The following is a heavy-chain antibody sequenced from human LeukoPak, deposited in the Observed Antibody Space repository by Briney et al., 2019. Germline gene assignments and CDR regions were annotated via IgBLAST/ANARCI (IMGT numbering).Heavy chain of an antibody. J-gene: IGHJ5*02. Sequence: SETLSLTCAVYGGSFSGYYWSWIRQPPGKGQEWIGEINHSGSTNYNPSLKSRVTISVDTSKNQFSLKLSSVTAADTAVYYCARAPRVPAAMRPNWFDPWDQGTLVTVSS. CDR1: GGSFSGYY. V-gene: IGHV4-34*01. CDR2: INHSGST. CDR3: ARAPRVPAAMRPNWFDP. D-gene: IGHD2-2*01.